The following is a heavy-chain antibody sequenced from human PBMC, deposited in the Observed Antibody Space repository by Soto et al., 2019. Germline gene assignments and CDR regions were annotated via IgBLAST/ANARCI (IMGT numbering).Heavy chain of an antibody. D-gene: IGHD3-10*01. CDR2: INSSGSTI. Sequence: KTGGSLRLSCAASRFTFSDYYMSWIRQAPGKGLEWVSYINSSGSTIYYADSVKGRFTISRDNAKNSLYLQMNSLRAEDTAVYYCAREREYMVRGVKVGPPGMDVWGQGTTVTVSS. CDR3: AREREYMVRGVKVGPPGMDV. J-gene: IGHJ6*02. V-gene: IGHV3-11*01. CDR1: RFTFSDYY.